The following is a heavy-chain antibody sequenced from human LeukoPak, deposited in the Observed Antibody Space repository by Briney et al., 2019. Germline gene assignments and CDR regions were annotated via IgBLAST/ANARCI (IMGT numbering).Heavy chain of an antibody. J-gene: IGHJ4*02. V-gene: IGHV4-59*01. CDR3: ARAPYSSGWSSL. D-gene: IGHD6-19*01. CDR2: IYSSGST. CDR1: GGSISSYY. Sequence: PSETLSLTCTVSGGSISSYYWSWIRQPPGKGLEWIGYIYSSGSTNYNPSLKSRVTISVDTSKNQFSLKLSSVTAADTAVYYCARAPYSSGWSSLWGRGTLVTVSS.